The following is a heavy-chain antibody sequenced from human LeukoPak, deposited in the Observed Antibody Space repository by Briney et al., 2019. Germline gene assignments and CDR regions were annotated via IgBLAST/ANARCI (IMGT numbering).Heavy chain of an antibody. V-gene: IGHV1-3*03. J-gene: IGHJ3*02. Sequence: GASVKVSCKASGYTFTSYAVHWVRQAPGQRLEWMGWINAGNGNTKYSQEFQGRVTITRDTSASTVYMELSSLRSEDMAVYYCARGGLTAEHAFDIWGQGTMVTVSS. CDR3: ARGGLTAEHAFDI. CDR2: INAGNGNT. D-gene: IGHD3-16*01. CDR1: GYTFTSYA.